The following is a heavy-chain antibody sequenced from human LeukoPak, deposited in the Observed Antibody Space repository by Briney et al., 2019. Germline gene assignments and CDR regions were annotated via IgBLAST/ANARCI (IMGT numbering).Heavy chain of an antibody. V-gene: IGHV1-69*13. CDR1: GGTFSSYA. D-gene: IGHD2-2*01. Sequence: ASVKVSCKASGGTFSSYAISWVRQAPGQGLEWMGGIIPIFGTANYAQKFQGRVTITADESTSTAYMELSSLRAEDTAVYYCATRHCSIAACRASSYKCMDDWGKGTTVTVSS. CDR3: ATRHCSIAACRASSYKCMDD. J-gene: IGHJ6*04. CDR2: IIPIFGTA.